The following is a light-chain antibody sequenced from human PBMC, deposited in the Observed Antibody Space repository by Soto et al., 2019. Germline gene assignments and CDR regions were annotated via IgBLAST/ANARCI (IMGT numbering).Light chain of an antibody. V-gene: IGKV3-11*01. Sequence: EIVLTQSPATLSLSPGERATLSCRASQSVSSYLAWYQQKPGQAPRLLIYDASNRATGIPARFSGSGSGTDFTLTISSLQSEDFAVYYCQHYNNRPLTFGGGTKVDIK. CDR3: QHYNNRPLT. J-gene: IGKJ4*01. CDR2: DAS. CDR1: QSVSSY.